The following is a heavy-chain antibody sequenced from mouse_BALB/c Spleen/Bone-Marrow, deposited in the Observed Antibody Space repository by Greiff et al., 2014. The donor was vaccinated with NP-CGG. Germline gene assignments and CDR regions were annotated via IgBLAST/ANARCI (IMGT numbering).Heavy chain of an antibody. J-gene: IGHJ3*01. V-gene: IGHV1-14*01. CDR3: TGGYGNYPWFAY. CDR2: INPYNDGT. D-gene: IGHD2-1*01. CDR1: GYIFISYV. Sequence: VQLQQPGPELVKPGASVKMSCEASGYIFISYVMHWVKQKPGQGLEWIGYINPYNDGTKYNEKFKGKATLTSDKSSSTAYMELSSLTSEDSAVYYCTGGYGNYPWFAYWGQGTLVTVSA.